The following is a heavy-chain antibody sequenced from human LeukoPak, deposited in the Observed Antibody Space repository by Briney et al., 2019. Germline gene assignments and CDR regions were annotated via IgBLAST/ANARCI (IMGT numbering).Heavy chain of an antibody. Sequence: GGSLRLSCAASGFTFSSYAMHWVRQAPGKGLEWVAVISYDGSNKYYADSVKGRFTISRDNSKNTLYLQMNSLRAEDTAVYYCARESGGCSSTSCINWFDPWGQGTLVTVSS. CDR3: ARESGGCSSTSCINWFDP. V-gene: IGHV3-30-3*01. CDR2: ISYDGSNK. D-gene: IGHD2-2*01. J-gene: IGHJ5*02. CDR1: GFTFSSYA.